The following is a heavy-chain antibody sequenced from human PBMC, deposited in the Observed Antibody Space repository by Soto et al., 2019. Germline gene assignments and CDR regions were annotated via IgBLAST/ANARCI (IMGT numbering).Heavy chain of an antibody. D-gene: IGHD3-3*01. Sequence: SGPTLVNPTETLTLTCTVSGFSLSNARMGVSWIRQPPGKALEWLAHTFSNDEKSYSTSLKSRLTISKDTSKSQVVLTMTNMDPVDTATYYCARIRQNDFWSGYYYWFDPWGQGTLVTVSS. J-gene: IGHJ5*02. CDR3: ARIRQNDFWSGYYYWFDP. CDR2: TFSNDEK. V-gene: IGHV2-26*01. CDR1: GFSLSNARMG.